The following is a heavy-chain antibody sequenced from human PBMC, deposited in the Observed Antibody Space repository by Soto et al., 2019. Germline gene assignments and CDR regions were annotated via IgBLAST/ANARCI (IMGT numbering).Heavy chain of an antibody. CDR1: GFTFSDYY. J-gene: IGHJ6*02. CDR2: ISSSGSTI. CDR3: ATLIGGSGSYYFTGKRTRYGMDV. Sequence: GGSLRLSCAASGFTFSDYYMSWIRQAPGKGLEWVSYISSSGSTIYYADSVKGRFTISRDNAKNSLYLQMNSLRAEDTAVYYCATLIGGSGSYYFTGKRTRYGMDVWGQGTTVTVSS. D-gene: IGHD3-10*01. V-gene: IGHV3-11*01.